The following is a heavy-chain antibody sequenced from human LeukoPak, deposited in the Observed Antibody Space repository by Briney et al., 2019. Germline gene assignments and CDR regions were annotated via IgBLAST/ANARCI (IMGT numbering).Heavy chain of an antibody. V-gene: IGHV3-48*03. CDR2: ISSSGSTI. CDR3: ARNNYGDYESFDY. Sequence: GGSLRLSCAASGFTFSSYEMNWVRQAPGKGREWVSYISSSGSTIYYADSVKGRFTISRDNAKNSLYLQMNSLRAEDTAVYYCARNNYGDYESFDYWGQGTLVTVSS. J-gene: IGHJ4*02. D-gene: IGHD4-17*01. CDR1: GFTFSSYE.